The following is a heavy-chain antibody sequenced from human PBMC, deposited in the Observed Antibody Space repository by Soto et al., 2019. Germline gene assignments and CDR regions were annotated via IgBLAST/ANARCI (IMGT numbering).Heavy chain of an antibody. CDR3: AKGDIVLVPAAMLYYYGMDV. J-gene: IGHJ6*02. CDR2: ISGSGGST. CDR1: GLTFSNYG. V-gene: IGHV3-23*01. Sequence: GGSLRLSCAASGLTFSNYGMHWVRQAPGKGLEWVSAISGSGGSTYYADSVKGRFTISRDNTKNTLYLQMNSLRAEDTAVYYSAKGDIVLVPAAMLYYYGMDVWGQGTTVTVSS. D-gene: IGHD2-2*01.